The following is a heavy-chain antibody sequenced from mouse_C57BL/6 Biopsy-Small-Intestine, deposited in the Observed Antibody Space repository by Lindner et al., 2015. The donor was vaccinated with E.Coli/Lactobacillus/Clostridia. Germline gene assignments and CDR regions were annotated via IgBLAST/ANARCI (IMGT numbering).Heavy chain of an antibody. D-gene: IGHD1-2*01. J-gene: IGHJ4*01. Sequence: SVKVSCKASGYTFINYGISWVRQAPGQGLEWMGWIDTYSGNTNYAQNLQGRVTMTTDTSTSTAYMELRSLRSDDTGVYYCARVSHYSFWFDPWGQGTLVTVSS. V-gene: IGHV1-81*01. CDR1: GYTFINYG. CDR2: IDTYSGNT. CDR3: ARVSHYSFWFDP.